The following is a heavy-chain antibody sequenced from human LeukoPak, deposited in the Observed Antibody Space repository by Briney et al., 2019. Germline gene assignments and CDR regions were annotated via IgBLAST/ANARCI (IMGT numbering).Heavy chain of an antibody. CDR2: ISYDGSNK. J-gene: IGHJ6*02. CDR3: AGVYYYYGMDV. Sequence: GGSLRLSCAASGFTFSSYGMHWVRQAPGKGLEWVAVISYDGSNKYYADSVKGRFTISRDNSKNTLYLQMNSLRAEDTAVYYCAGVYYYYGMDVWGQGTTVTVSS. CDR1: GFTFSSYG. V-gene: IGHV3-30*03.